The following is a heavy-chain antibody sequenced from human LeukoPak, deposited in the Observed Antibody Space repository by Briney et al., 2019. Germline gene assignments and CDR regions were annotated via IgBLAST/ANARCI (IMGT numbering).Heavy chain of an antibody. CDR3: ARDRGRITMIKYYFDY. Sequence: ASVKVSCKASGYTFTSYGISWVRQAPGQGLEWMGWISAYNGNTNYAQKLQGRVTMTTDTSTSTAYMELRSPRSDDTAVYYCARDRGRITMIKYYFDYWGQGTLVTVSS. CDR1: GYTFTSYG. V-gene: IGHV1-18*01. D-gene: IGHD3-22*01. CDR2: ISAYNGNT. J-gene: IGHJ4*02.